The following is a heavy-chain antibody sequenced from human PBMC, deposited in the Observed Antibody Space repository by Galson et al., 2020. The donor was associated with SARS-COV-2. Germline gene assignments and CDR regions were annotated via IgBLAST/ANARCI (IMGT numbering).Heavy chain of an antibody. Sequence: GESLKISCKASGYTFTAYYLHWVRQAPGQGLEWMGWINPNTGGTNYAQKFPGRVTMTRDTSVSASYMELSRLRSDDTAVYYCARESIGPDSSGYTDYWGQGTLVTVSS. CDR1: GYTFTAYY. D-gene: IGHD3-22*01. CDR3: ARESIGPDSSGYTDY. V-gene: IGHV1-2*02. CDR2: INPNTGGT. J-gene: IGHJ4*02.